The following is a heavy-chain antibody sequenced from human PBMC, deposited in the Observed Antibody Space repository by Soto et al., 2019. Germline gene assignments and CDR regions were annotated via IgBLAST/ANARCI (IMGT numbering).Heavy chain of an antibody. CDR1: GGSISSGSYY. V-gene: IGHV4-39*01. D-gene: IGHD4-17*01. CDR3: ARHLDYGGYFDY. J-gene: IGHJ4*02. Sequence: QLQLQESGPGLVKPSETLSLTCTVSGGSISSGSYYWGWIRQPPGKGLEWIGSIYYSGSTHYNPSLKSRVTISVDTSKNQFSLKLSSVTAADTAVYYCARHLDYGGYFDYWGQGTLVTVSS. CDR2: IYYSGST.